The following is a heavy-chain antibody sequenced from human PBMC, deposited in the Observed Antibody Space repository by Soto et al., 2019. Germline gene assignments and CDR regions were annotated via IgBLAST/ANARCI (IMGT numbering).Heavy chain of an antibody. CDR2: VHESGST. CDR1: GDAISNYY. V-gene: IGHV4-59*03. Sequence: PSETLSLTCSVSGDAISNYYWSWIRQTPGRGLEWIGCVHESGSTDYNPSLRGRVIISLHTSKSQFSLSLRSATAADTATYYCARGIRALIPPFFAYWRHAIPVPV. D-gene: IGHD3-16*01. CDR3: ARGIRALIPPFFAY. J-gene: IGHJ4*01.